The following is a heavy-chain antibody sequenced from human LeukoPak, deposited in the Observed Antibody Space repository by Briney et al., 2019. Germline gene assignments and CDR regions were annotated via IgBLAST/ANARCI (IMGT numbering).Heavy chain of an antibody. CDR2: INHSGST. Sequence: PSETLSLTCAVYGGSFSGYYWSWIRQPPGKGLEWIGEINHSGSTNYNPSLKSRATISVDTSKNQFSLKLSSVTAADTAVYYCARLSSYYDSSGYRLYYYYYYMDVWGKGTTVTISS. J-gene: IGHJ6*03. V-gene: IGHV4-34*01. CDR1: GGSFSGYY. CDR3: ARLSSYYDSSGYRLYYYYYYMDV. D-gene: IGHD3-22*01.